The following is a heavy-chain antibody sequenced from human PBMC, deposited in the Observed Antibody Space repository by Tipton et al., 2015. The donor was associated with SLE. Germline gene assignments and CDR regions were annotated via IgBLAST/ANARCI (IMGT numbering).Heavy chain of an antibody. Sequence: TLSLTCTVSGGSIRSYYWSWIRLTPGKGLEWIGDIYYRGSPYYRESTTYNPSLESRTTMSLDTPKNQFSLKLNSATAGDTAVYYCAKADGVVGGKVPYWYFELWGRGTVVSVSS. CDR1: GGSIRSYY. J-gene: IGHJ2*01. D-gene: IGHD1-26*01. CDR3: AKADGVVGGKVPYWYFEL. V-gene: IGHV4-59*01. CDR2: IYYRGSPYYREST.